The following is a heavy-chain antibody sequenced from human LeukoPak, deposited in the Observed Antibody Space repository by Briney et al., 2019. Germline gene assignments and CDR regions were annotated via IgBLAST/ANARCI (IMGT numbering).Heavy chain of an antibody. CDR1: GGTFSSYA. D-gene: IGHD6-13*01. V-gene: IGHV1-69*04. J-gene: IGHJ4*02. Sequence: SVKVSCKASGGTFSSYAICRLRQAPGQGLEWMGRIIPILGIANYAQKFQGRVTITADKSTSTAYMEPSSLRSEDTAVYYCARDVQIAAAGTGLCDFWRQGTLVTVSS. CDR2: IIPILGIA. CDR3: ARDVQIAAAGTGLCDF.